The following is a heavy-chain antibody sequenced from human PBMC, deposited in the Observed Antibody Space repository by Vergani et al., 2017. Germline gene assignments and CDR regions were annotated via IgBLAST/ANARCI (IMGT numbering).Heavy chain of an antibody. CDR3: ATDRSYYGSGSYFGAFDV. D-gene: IGHD3-10*01. V-gene: IGHV1-24*01. Sequence: QVQLVQSGAEVKKPGASVQVSCKVSGYTLTELSMHWVRQAPGKGLEWMGGFDPEDGETIYAQQFQGRVTMTEDTSTDTAYMELSSLRSEDTAVYYCATDRSYYGSGSYFGAFDVWGQGTMVTVSS. CDR2: FDPEDGET. CDR1: GYTLTELS. J-gene: IGHJ3*01.